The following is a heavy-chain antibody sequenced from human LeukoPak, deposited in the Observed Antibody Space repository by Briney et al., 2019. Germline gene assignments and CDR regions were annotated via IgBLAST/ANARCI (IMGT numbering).Heavy chain of an antibody. Sequence: GGSLRLSCAASGFTVSSNDMSWVRQAPGKGLEWVSVIYSGGSPYYADSVKGRFTISRDNSKNTLYLQMNSLRAEDTAVYYCARVVDHDYGDYYLDYWGQGTLVTVSS. CDR1: GFTVSSND. J-gene: IGHJ4*02. CDR3: ARVVDHDYGDYYLDY. D-gene: IGHD4-17*01. CDR2: IYSGGSP. V-gene: IGHV3-53*01.